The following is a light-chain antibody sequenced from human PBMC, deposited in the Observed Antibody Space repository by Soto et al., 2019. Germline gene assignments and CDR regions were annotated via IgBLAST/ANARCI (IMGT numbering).Light chain of an antibody. CDR1: QSVSSN. Sequence: EIVMTQSPATLSVSPGERAALSFSASQSVSSNLAWYQQKPGQAPTLLIYGASARATGIPVRFSGSRSGTEFTLTISSLQSEDFAVYYCQHYNNWPFTFGQGTKLVIK. CDR3: QHYNNWPFT. V-gene: IGKV3-15*01. J-gene: IGKJ2*01. CDR2: GAS.